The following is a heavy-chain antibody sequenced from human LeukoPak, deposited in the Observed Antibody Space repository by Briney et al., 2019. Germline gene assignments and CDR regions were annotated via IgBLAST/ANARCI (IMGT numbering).Heavy chain of an antibody. CDR1: GYTFTSYG. CDR2: ISAYNGNT. CDR3: ARDLTGPIAVAGDFDY. Sequence: ASVKVSCKASGYTFTSYGISWVRQAPGQGLEWMGWISAYNGNTNYAQKLQGRVTMTTDTSTSTAYMELRGLRSDDTAVYYCARDLTGPIAVAGDFDYWGQGTLVTVSS. V-gene: IGHV1-18*01. D-gene: IGHD6-19*01. J-gene: IGHJ4*02.